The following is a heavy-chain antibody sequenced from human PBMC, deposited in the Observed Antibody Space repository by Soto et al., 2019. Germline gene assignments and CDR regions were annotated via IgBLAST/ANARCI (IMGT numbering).Heavy chain of an antibody. CDR1: GGTFSSYT. CDR2: IVPILGIA. V-gene: IGHV1-69*02. CDR3: ARDKEQYNCDRYGMDV. D-gene: IGHD1-1*01. Sequence: QVQLVQSGAEVKKPGSSVKVSCKASGGTFSSYTISWVRQAPGQGLEWMGRIVPILGIANYAQKFQGRVTVAADQSTGGAYAERTSLSSEDPALYYCARDKEQYNCDRYGMDVWGQGTTVTVSS. J-gene: IGHJ6*02.